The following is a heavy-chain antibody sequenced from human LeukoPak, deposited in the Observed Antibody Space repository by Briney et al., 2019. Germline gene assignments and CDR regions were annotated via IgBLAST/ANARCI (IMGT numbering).Heavy chain of an antibody. CDR2: INPNSGGT. CDR1: GYSFNANY. V-gene: IGHV1-2*02. J-gene: IGHJ4*02. CDR3: ARGGDYYENSGADY. Sequence: ASVKVSCKTSGYSFNANYIHWVRQAPGQGLEWMGWINPNSGGTNYAQKFQDRVTMTRDTSITTAYMEVNRLGSDDTAMYFCARGGDYYENSGADYWGQGTLVTVSS. D-gene: IGHD3-22*01.